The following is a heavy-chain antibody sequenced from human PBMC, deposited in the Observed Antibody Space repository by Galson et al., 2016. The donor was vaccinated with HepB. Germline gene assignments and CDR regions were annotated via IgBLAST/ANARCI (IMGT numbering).Heavy chain of an antibody. D-gene: IGHD3-10*01. V-gene: IGHV4-4*02. CDR3: ARRSYYGSGNDCFDY. CDR1: GGSISTSNW. CDR2: IYHSGST. Sequence: VSGGSISTSNWWSWVRQPPGKGLAWIGEIYHSGSTNYNPSLKSRVTMSVDKSKNQFSLKLSSVTAADTAVYYCARRSYYGSGNDCFDYWGQGTLVTVSS. J-gene: IGHJ4*02.